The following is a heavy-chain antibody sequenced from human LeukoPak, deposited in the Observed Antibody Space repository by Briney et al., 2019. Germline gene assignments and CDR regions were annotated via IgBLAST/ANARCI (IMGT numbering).Heavy chain of an antibody. CDR3: ARDTDDCSGGSCFGY. J-gene: IGHJ4*02. CDR1: GGSISSGSYY. CDR2: IYTSGST. Sequence: SETLSLTCTVPGGSISSGSYYWSWIRQPAGKGLEWIGRIYTSGSTNYNPSLKSRVTISVDTSKNQFSLKLSSVTAADTAVYYCARDTDDCSGGSCFGYWGQGTLVTVSS. D-gene: IGHD2-15*01. V-gene: IGHV4-61*02.